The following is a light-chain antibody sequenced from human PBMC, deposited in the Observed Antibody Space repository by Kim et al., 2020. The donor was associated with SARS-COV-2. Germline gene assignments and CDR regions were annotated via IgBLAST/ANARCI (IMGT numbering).Light chain of an antibody. V-gene: IGLV2-8*01. CDR1: SSDVGGYNY. Sequence: SVTISCTGTSSDVGGYNYRSWHQQHPGKAPKLMIYDVNKRPSGVPDRFSGSKSGNTASLTVSGLRAEDEADYYCSSYAGVNTFYVFGTGTKVTVL. CDR3: SSYAGVNTFYV. CDR2: DVN. J-gene: IGLJ1*01.